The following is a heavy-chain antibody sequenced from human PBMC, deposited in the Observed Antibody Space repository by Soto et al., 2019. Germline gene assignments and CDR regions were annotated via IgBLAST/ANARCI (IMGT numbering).Heavy chain of an antibody. CDR3: ARTDAYNSSFFDS. D-gene: IGHD6-6*01. CDR1: GDSVNSAY. V-gene: IGHV4-31*03. J-gene: IGHJ4*02. CDR2: IYHTGRT. Sequence: QVQLQEMGPGLVKPSQTLTITCTVSGDSVNSAYWSWIRQLPGKGLEWMGNIYHTGRTFYNPSLKSRLAISIDTSKPLFSLKLRSVTASDTAVYYCARTDAYNSSFFDSWGQRTVVTVSS.